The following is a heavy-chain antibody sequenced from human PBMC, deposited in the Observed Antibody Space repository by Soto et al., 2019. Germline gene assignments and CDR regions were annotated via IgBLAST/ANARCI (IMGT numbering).Heavy chain of an antibody. CDR1: GGSFSGYY. J-gene: IGHJ5*02. CDR3: AYNPGCCWFDP. V-gene: IGHV4-34*01. Sequence: SETLSLTCAVYGGSFSGYYWSWIRQPPGKGLEWIGEINHSGSTNYNPSLKSRVTISVDTSKNQFSLKLSSVTAADTAVYYCAYNPGCCWFDPWGQGTLVTVSS. D-gene: IGHD1-20*01. CDR2: INHSGST.